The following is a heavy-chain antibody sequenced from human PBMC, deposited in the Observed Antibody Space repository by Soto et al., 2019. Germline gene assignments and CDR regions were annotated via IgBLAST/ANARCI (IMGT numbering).Heavy chain of an antibody. J-gene: IGHJ1*01. V-gene: IGHV2-5*02. CDR1: GFSLSTSGVG. CDR2: IYWDDDK. D-gene: IGHD3-22*01. Sequence: QITLKESGPTLVKPTQTLTLTCTFSGFSLSTSGVGVGWIRQPPGEALEWLAVIYWDDDKRHSPSLKSRLTILKYTSRNHVVLPLTTIDPVASATYYCALLVQDNSGYESSFQPWGQGTLVTVSS. CDR3: ALLVQDNSGYESSFQP.